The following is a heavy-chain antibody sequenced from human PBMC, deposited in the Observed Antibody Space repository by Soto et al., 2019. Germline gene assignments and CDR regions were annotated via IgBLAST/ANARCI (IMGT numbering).Heavy chain of an antibody. V-gene: IGHV1-8*01. CDR2: MNPNSGNT. CDR1: GYTFTSYD. Sequence: ASVKVSCKASGYTFTSYDINWVRQATGQGLEWMGWMNPNSGNTGYAQKFQGRVTMARNTSISTAYMELSSLRSEDTAVYYCARELSSSWRFDYWGQGTLVTVSS. D-gene: IGHD6-13*01. CDR3: ARELSSSWRFDY. J-gene: IGHJ4*02.